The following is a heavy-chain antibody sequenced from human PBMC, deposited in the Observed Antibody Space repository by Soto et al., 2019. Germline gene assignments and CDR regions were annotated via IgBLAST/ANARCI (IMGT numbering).Heavy chain of an antibody. J-gene: IGHJ4*02. CDR1: VGSISSYY. CDR3: ARDRPPGDY. Sequence: SESLSLACTVSVGSISSYYWSWIRQPPGKGLEWIGYIYYSGSTNYNPSLKSRVTISVDTPKNQFSLKLSSVTAADTAVYYCARDRPPGDYWGQGTLVTVPQ. CDR2: IYYSGST. V-gene: IGHV4-59*01.